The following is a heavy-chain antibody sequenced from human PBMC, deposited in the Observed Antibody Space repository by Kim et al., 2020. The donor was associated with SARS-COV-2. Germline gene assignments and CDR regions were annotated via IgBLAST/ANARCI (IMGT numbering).Heavy chain of an antibody. V-gene: IGHV3-23*01. J-gene: IGHJ3*02. D-gene: IGHD3-9*01. CDR1: GFTFSSYA. Sequence: GGSLRLSCAASGFTFSSYAMSWVRQAPGKGLEWVSAISGSGGSTYYADSVKGRFTISRDNSKNTLYLQMNSLRAEDTAVYYCAKDPEMGILRYFDWPRKGNAFDIWGQGTMVTVSS. CDR3: AKDPEMGILRYFDWPRKGNAFDI. CDR2: ISGSGGST.